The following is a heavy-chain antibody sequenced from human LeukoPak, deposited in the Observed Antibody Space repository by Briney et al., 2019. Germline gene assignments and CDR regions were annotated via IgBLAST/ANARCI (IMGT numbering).Heavy chain of an antibody. V-gene: IGHV3-9*01. CDR3: AKDKGIAAAGTWFDP. CDR1: GFTFDDYA. J-gene: IGHJ5*02. Sequence: AGGSLRLSCAASGFTFDDYAMHWVRQAPGKGLEWVSGISWNSGSIGYADSVKGRFTISRDNAKNSLYLQMNSLRAEDTALYYCAKDKGIAAAGTWFDPWGQGTLVTVSS. CDR2: ISWNSGSI. D-gene: IGHD6-13*01.